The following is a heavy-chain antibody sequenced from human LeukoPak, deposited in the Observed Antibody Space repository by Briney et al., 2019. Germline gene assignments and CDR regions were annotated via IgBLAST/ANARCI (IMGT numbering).Heavy chain of an antibody. J-gene: IGHJ3*02. CDR1: GGSFSGYY. CDR3: ARGLAGGDAFDI. CDR2: IYHSGST. Sequence: PSETLSLTCAVYGGSFSGYYWSWIRQPPGEGLEWIGYIYHSGSTYYNPSLKSRVTISVDRSKNQFSLKLSSVTAADTAVYYCARGLAGGDAFDIWGQGTMVTVSS. V-gene: IGHV4-34*01. D-gene: IGHD6-13*01.